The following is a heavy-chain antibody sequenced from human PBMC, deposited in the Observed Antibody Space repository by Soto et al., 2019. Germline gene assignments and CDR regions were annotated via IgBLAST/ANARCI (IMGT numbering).Heavy chain of an antibody. CDR2: INPNGGVT. CDR3: ARENGGATATLDYYYFYMDV. Sequence: QVQLVQSGAEVRKPGASVTVSCRSSGDSFNDYYIHWVRQAPGQGFEWMGWINPNGGVTKYAQKFQGWVNMPRDKSIRTVYMQLSRLRSEDTAVYYCARENGGATATLDYYYFYMDVWGTGTTVTVSS. CDR1: GDSFNDYY. D-gene: IGHD5-12*01. V-gene: IGHV1-2*04. J-gene: IGHJ6*03.